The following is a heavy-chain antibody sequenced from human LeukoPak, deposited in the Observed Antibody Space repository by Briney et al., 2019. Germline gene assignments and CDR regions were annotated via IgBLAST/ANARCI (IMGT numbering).Heavy chain of an antibody. CDR1: GYSFSSDW. CDR3: TRGCSGGSCSRDAMDV. V-gene: IGHV5-51*01. Sequence: GESLKISCKASGYSFSSDWIAWVRQMPGKGLEWMGLIFPIDSETTYSPSFQGQVTISADKSISTAYLQWSSLKASDTAMYYCTRGCSGGSCSRDAMDVWGQGTMVTVSS. CDR2: IFPIDSET. D-gene: IGHD2-15*01. J-gene: IGHJ6*02.